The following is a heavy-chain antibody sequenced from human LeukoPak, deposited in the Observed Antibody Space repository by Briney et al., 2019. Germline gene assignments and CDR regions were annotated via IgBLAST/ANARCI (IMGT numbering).Heavy chain of an antibody. J-gene: IGHJ6*03. CDR2: INPSGGSR. V-gene: IGHV1-46*01. CDR1: GYTFTTYY. Sequence: ASVKVSCKASGYTFTTYYIHWVRQAPGQGLEWMGLINPSGGSRNYAQKFQDRVTMTRDTSTSTVYMELSSLRSEDTAVYYCARGPRITLVRGGQWYYHMDVWGKGTTVTIS. D-gene: IGHD3-10*01. CDR3: ARGPRITLVRGGQWYYHMDV.